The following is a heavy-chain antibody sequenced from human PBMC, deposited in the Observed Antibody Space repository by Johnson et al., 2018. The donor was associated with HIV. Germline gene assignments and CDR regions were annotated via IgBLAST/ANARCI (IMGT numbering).Heavy chain of an antibody. J-gene: IGHJ3*02. V-gene: IGHV3-7*01. CDR2: IKQDGSEK. CDR3: ARDLEQWRDDAFDI. Sequence: VQLVESGGGVVQPGGSLRLSCAASGFTFSSYWMSWVRQAPGKGLEWVANIKQDGSEKYYVDSVKGRFTISRDNAKNSLYLQMNSLRAEDTAVYYCARDLEQWRDDAFDIWGQGTMVTVSS. CDR1: GFTFSSYW. D-gene: IGHD6-19*01.